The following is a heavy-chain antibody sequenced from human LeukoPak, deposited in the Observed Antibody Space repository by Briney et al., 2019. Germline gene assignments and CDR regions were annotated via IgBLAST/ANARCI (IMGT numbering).Heavy chain of an antibody. V-gene: IGHV5-51*01. D-gene: IGHD2-2*01. CDR2: IYPGDSDT. Sequence: GESLKISCKGSGYSFTSYWIGWVRQMPGKGLEWVGIIYPGDSDTRYSPSFQGQVTISADKSISTAYLQWSSLKALDTAMYYCARGVVVPAAKGWFDPWGQGTLVTVSS. J-gene: IGHJ5*02. CDR3: ARGVVVPAAKGWFDP. CDR1: GYSFTSYW.